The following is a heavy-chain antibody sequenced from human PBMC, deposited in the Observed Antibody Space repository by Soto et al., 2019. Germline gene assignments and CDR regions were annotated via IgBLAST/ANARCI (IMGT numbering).Heavy chain of an antibody. J-gene: IGHJ4*02. Sequence: EVQLVESGGGLVQPGGSLRLSCAASGFTFSTYGMNWVRQAPGRGLEWLSFITGSSRTIHYADSVQGRFTISRDNAENSVYLQTNSLRDGDTAVYYCARVRGTAMTTSYFDYWGQGTLVTVSS. CDR2: ITGSSRTI. D-gene: IGHD4-17*01. V-gene: IGHV3-48*02. CDR1: GFTFSTYG. CDR3: ARVRGTAMTTSYFDY.